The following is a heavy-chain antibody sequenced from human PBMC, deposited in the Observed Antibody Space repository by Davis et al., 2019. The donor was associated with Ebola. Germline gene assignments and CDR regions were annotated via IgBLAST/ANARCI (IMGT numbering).Heavy chain of an antibody. CDR1: GFTFSSYSR. J-gene: IGHJ5*02. Sequence: MPGGSLRLSCAASGFTFSSYSRNWVRQPPGKGLEWIGEISQSGSTNYNPSLKSRVTISVDKSKNQFSLKLSSVTAADTAVYYCARDSSSWFNWFDPWGQGTLVTVSS. D-gene: IGHD6-13*01. CDR3: ARDSSSWFNWFDP. V-gene: IGHV4-4*02. CDR2: ISQSGST.